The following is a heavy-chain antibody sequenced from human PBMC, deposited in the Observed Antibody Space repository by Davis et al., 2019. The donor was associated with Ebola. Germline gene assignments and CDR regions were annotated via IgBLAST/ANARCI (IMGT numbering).Heavy chain of an antibody. CDR1: GYTFTGYY. Sequence: ASVKVSCKASGYTFTGYYIHWVRQAPGQGLEWMGRISPYSGNTNFAQKVQGRVSLTTDTSRSTAYMELRSLTSDDTAEYFCARGRNGGWDFDYWGQGTLVTVSS. V-gene: IGHV1-18*01. J-gene: IGHJ4*02. CDR2: ISPYSGNT. D-gene: IGHD6-19*01. CDR3: ARGRNGGWDFDY.